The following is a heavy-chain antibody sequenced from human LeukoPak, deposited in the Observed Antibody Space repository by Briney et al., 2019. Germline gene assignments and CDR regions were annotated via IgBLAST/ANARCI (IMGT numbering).Heavy chain of an antibody. CDR3: ARAYCGGDCPLDAFDI. CDR2: IYTSGST. D-gene: IGHD2-21*01. CDR1: GDSISSYNYY. V-gene: IGHV4-61*05. J-gene: IGHJ3*02. Sequence: SETLSLTCTVSGDSISSYNYYWGWIRQPPGKGLEWIGRIYTSGSTNYNPSLKSRVTMSVDTSKNQFSLKLSSVTAADTAVYYCARAYCGGDCPLDAFDIWGQGTMVTVSS.